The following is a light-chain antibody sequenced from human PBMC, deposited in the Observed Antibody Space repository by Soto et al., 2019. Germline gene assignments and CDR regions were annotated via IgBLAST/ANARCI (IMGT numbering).Light chain of an antibody. CDR3: QQYYSIPQT. Sequence: DIVMTQSPDSLPVSLGERATINCKSSQSVLYSSNNKNFLAWYQQKPGQPPKLIIDWASTRESGVPDRFTGSGSGTDFTLTISSLQAEDVAVYYCQQYYSIPQTFGQGTKVEIK. CDR1: QSVLYSSNNKNF. V-gene: IGKV4-1*01. J-gene: IGKJ1*01. CDR2: WAS.